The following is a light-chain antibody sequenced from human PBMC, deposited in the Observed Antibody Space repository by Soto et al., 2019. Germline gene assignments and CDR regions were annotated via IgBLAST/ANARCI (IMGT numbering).Light chain of an antibody. Sequence: EIVMTQSPATLSVSPGERATLSCRASQSVNSNLAWYRQKPGQAPRLLISDASTRPTGVPARFSDSGSGTEVTLTICSLQAEDSGIYYCQQYNFWPPLTFGGGTKVEIK. CDR1: QSVNSN. CDR2: DAS. V-gene: IGKV3-15*01. J-gene: IGKJ4*01. CDR3: QQYNFWPPLT.